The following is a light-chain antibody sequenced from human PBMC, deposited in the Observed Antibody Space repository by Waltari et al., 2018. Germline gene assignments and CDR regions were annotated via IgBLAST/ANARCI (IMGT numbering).Light chain of an antibody. V-gene: IGKV3-20*01. CDR3: QLYDTSHTYT. CDR1: QSVSSTY. J-gene: IGKJ2*01. CDR2: GAD. Sequence: IVLTQSPDTLSFSPGESATLSCRASQSVSSTYLVWNQQKPGQAPRLLIYGADTRATGIPDRFSGSGSGTDFTLTISRLEPEDFAVYYCQLYDTSHTYTFGQGTKLEIK.